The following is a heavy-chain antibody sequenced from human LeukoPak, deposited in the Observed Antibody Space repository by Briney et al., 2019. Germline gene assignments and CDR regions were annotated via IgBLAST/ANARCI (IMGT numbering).Heavy chain of an antibody. J-gene: IGHJ1*01. Sequence: GGSLRLSCAASGFIFDDYAMHWVRQAPGKGLEWVSSISWNSGSITYADSVKGRFTISRDNAKNSLYLQMNSLRTDDMALYYCAKDYGSGSRGFFQRWGQGTLVTVSS. D-gene: IGHD3-10*01. CDR2: ISWNSGSI. CDR1: GFIFDDYA. CDR3: AKDYGSGSRGFFQR. V-gene: IGHV3-9*03.